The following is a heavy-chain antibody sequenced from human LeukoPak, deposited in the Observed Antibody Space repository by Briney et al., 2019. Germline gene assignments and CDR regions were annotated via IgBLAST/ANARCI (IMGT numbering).Heavy chain of an antibody. Sequence: GGSLRLSCAASGFTFSSYAMSWVRQVPGKGLVWVSRINSDGSITTYADSVKGRFTFSRDNAKKTLYLQMNSLRDEDTAVYYCARGYSNYVDYWGQGTLVTVSS. V-gene: IGHV3-74*01. D-gene: IGHD4-11*01. CDR3: ARGYSNYVDY. CDR2: INSDGSIT. J-gene: IGHJ4*02. CDR1: GFTFSSYA.